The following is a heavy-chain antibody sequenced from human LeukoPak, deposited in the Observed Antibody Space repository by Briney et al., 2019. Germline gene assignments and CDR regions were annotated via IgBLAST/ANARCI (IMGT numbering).Heavy chain of an antibody. J-gene: IGHJ6*02. V-gene: IGHV3-74*01. Sequence: GGSLRLSCAASGFTFSSYWMHWVRHAPGKGLVWVSRINSDGSSTSYADSVKGRFTISRDNAKNTLYLQMNSLRAEDTAVYYCARDRGGYDFWSGYSYYYYYGMDVWGQGTTVTVSS. D-gene: IGHD3-3*01. CDR3: ARDRGGYDFWSGYSYYYYYGMDV. CDR2: INSDGSST. CDR1: GFTFSSYW.